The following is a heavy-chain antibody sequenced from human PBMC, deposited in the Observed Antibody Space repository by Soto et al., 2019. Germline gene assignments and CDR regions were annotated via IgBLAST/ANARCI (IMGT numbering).Heavy chain of an antibody. V-gene: IGHV1-24*01. CDR2: FDPEDGET. CDR3: ATDRHGVAQSGMDV. Sequence: ASVKVSCKVSGYTLTELSMHWVRQAPGKGLEWMGGFDPEDGETIYAQKFQGRVTMTGDTSTDTAYMELSSLRSEDTAVYYCATDRHGVAQSGMDVWGQGTTVTVSS. D-gene: IGHD3-3*01. CDR1: GYTLTELS. J-gene: IGHJ6*02.